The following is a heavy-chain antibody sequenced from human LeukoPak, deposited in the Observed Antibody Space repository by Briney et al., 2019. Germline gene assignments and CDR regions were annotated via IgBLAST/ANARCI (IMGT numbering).Heavy chain of an antibody. V-gene: IGHV4-30-2*01. CDR2: IYHSGST. CDR3: ASLVEWWRDAFDI. J-gene: IGHJ3*02. D-gene: IGHD2-15*01. CDR1: GGSISSGGYS. Sequence: SETLSLTCAVSGGSISSGGYSWSWLRQPPGKGLEWIGYIYHSGSTYYNPSLKSRVTISVDRSKNQFSLKLSSVTAADTAVYYCASLVEWWRDAFDIWGQGTMVTVSS.